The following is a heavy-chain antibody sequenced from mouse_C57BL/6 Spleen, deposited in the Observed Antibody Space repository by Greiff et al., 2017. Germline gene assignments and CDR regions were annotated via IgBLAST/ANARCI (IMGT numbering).Heavy chain of an antibody. CDR3: ARLDGYYESFFYWYCDV. V-gene: IGHV1-26*01. CDR1: GYTFTDYY. Sequence: EVQLQQSGPELVKPGASVKISCKASGYTFTDYYMNWVKQSHGKSLEWIGDINPNNGGTSSNQKFKGKATLTVDKSSSTAYMELRSLTSEDSAVYYCARLDGYYESFFYWYCDVWGTGTTVTVSS. J-gene: IGHJ1*03. D-gene: IGHD2-3*01. CDR2: INPNNGGT.